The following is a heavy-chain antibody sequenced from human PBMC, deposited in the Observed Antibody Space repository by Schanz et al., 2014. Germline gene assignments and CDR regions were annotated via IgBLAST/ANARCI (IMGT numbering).Heavy chain of an antibody. CDR1: GFTFSSYS. CDR2: IRFDGSSE. CDR3: ARSPRMDV. Sequence: QVQLVESGGGVVQPGGSLRLSCAASGFTFSSYSMHWVRQAPGKGLDWVAFIRFDGSSEYYADSVRGRFTISRDNSKNSLYLQMNSLKTEDTAVYYCARSPRMDVWGQGTMVTVSS. V-gene: IGHV3-30*02. J-gene: IGHJ6*02.